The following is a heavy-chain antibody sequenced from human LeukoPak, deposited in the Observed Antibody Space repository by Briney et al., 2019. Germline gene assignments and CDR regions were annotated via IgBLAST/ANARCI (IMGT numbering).Heavy chain of an antibody. D-gene: IGHD2-2*02. CDR3: ARERIVVVPAAINYYYYYGMDV. CDR2: INEDGSTT. J-gene: IGHJ6*02. Sequence: GGSLRLSCAASGFTFSSNWMHWVRQAPGKGLVWVSRINEDGSTTNYANSVKGRSTIFRDNAKNTLYLQMNSLRAEDTAVYYCARERIVVVPAAINYYYYYGMDVWGQGTTVTVSS. V-gene: IGHV3-74*01. CDR1: GFTFSSNW.